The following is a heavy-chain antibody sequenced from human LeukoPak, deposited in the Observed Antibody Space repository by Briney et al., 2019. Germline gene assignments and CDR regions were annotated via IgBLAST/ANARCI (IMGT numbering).Heavy chain of an antibody. CDR1: GFTFSSYS. V-gene: IGHV3-21*01. J-gene: IGHJ4*02. Sequence: GGSLRLSCAASGFTFSSYSMTWVRQAPGKGLKWVSSISSTSSYIYYADSVKGRFTISRDNAKNSLYLQMNSLRAEDTAVYYCARGGGQWLATSIDYWGQGTLVTVSS. CDR3: ARGGGQWLATSIDY. D-gene: IGHD6-19*01. CDR2: ISSTSSYI.